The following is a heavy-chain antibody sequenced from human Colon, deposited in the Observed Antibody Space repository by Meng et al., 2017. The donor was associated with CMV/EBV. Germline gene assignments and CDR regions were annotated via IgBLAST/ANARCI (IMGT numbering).Heavy chain of an antibody. D-gene: IGHD5-12*01. CDR1: GYTFSSYG. J-gene: IGHJ4*02. CDR2: ISTYNGNT. V-gene: IGHV1-18*01. Sequence: SGYTFSSYGISWVRQAPGPGLEWMGWISTYNGNTDYAQKFQGRVTMTTDTLTSTAYMELTSLKSDDTAVFYCARAREVGYSAYDYYDFWGQGTLVTVSS. CDR3: ARAREVGYSAYDYYDF.